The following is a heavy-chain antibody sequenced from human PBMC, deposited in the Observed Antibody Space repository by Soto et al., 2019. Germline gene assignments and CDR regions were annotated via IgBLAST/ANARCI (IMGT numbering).Heavy chain of an antibody. J-gene: IGHJ6*02. CDR3: AKVGPPIAAAGKGVRMTAIDYYYYGMDV. D-gene: IGHD6-13*01. CDR2: ISYDGSNK. V-gene: IGHV3-30*18. Sequence: GGSLRLSCAASGFTFSSYGMHWVRQAPGKGLEWVAVISYDGSNKYYADSVKGRFTISRDNSKNTLYLQMNSLRAEDTAVYYCAKVGPPIAAAGKGVRMTAIDYYYYGMDVWGQGTTVTVSS. CDR1: GFTFSSYG.